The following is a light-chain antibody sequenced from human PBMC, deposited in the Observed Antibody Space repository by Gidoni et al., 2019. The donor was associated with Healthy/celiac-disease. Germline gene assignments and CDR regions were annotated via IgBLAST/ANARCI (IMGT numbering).Light chain of an antibody. J-gene: IGKJ2*01. V-gene: IGKV6D-21*02. CDR3: HQSSLLPYT. Sequence: PKLLIKYASQSVSGVPSRFSGSGSGTDFTLTISSLETEDGAAYYCHQSSLLPYTFXQXTKLEIK. CDR2: YAS.